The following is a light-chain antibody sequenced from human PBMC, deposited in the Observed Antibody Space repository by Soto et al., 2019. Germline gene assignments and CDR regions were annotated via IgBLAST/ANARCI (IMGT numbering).Light chain of an antibody. CDR1: SSDVGGYNF. Sequence: QSVLTQPPSASGSPGQSVTISCTGTSSDVGGYNFVSWYRQHPGEAPKLMIYEVAKRPSGVPYRFSGSKSANTASLTISGLQAEDEADYYCSSYAGDVNYVFGTGTKVTVL. J-gene: IGLJ1*01. CDR2: EVA. V-gene: IGLV2-8*01. CDR3: SSYAGDVNYV.